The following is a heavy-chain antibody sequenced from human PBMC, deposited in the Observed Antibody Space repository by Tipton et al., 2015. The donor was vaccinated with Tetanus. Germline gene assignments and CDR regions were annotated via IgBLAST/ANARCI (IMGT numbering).Heavy chain of an antibody. J-gene: IGHJ6*02. CDR1: GFTFSSYS. CDR3: ARDPGESSGWFVGPNYYYGMDV. CDR2: ISSSSSTI. D-gene: IGHD6-19*01. Sequence: GSLRLSCAASGFTFSSYSMNWVRQAPGKGLEWVSYISSSSSTIYYADSVKGRFTISRDNAKNSLYLQMNSLRDEDTAVYYCARDPGESSGWFVGPNYYYGMDVWGQGTTVTVSS. V-gene: IGHV3-48*02.